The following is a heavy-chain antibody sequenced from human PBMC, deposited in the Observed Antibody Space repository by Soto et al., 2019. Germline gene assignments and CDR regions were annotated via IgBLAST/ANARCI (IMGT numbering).Heavy chain of an antibody. V-gene: IGHV1-69*06. D-gene: IGHD3-10*01. Sequence: QVQLEQSGAEVKKPGSSVKVSCKASGGTLSDHGVAWLRQAPGQGLEWMGGTIPVFNTAKYAQKFQGRVTVTAAKFTNIAYMELSSPRSEDTAFYFCARGVYGSGNYYTGPSAFDIWGQGTMVIVSS. CDR1: GGTLSDHG. CDR2: TIPVFNTA. J-gene: IGHJ3*02. CDR3: ARGVYGSGNYYTGPSAFDI.